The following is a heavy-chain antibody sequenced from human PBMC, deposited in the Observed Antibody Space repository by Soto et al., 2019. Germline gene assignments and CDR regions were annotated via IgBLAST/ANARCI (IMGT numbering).Heavy chain of an antibody. CDR3: AKDHLAGNFDY. CDR2: ISATGGST. J-gene: IGHJ4*02. CDR1: GFTFNNYA. V-gene: IGHV3-23*01. Sequence: GVSLRLSCAASGFTFNNYAMNWVRQAPGKGLEWVATISATGGSTYYADSVKGRFTISRDNSKNTLYLQMNGLRVEDTAVYYCAKDHLAGNFDYRAQGTQVPVSA.